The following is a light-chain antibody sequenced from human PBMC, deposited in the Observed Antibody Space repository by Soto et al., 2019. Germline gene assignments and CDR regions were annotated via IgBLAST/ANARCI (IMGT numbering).Light chain of an antibody. CDR3: QQRSATWT. V-gene: IGKV3-11*01. Sequence: EIVLTQSPGTLSLSPGERATLSCRASRSVNNYLAWYQQKPGQTPRLLIYDASNRATDIPARFSGSGSGTDFTLTISSLEPEDFAVYYCQQRSATWTFGQGTKVEIK. CDR2: DAS. CDR1: RSVNNY. J-gene: IGKJ1*01.